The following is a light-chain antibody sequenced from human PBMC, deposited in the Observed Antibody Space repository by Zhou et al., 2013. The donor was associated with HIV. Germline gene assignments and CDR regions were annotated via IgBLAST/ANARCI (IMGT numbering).Light chain of an antibody. CDR3: QQYNSYPFT. CDR1: HDINSY. Sequence: IQLTQSPSSLSASVGDRVTITCRASHDINSYVAWYQQKPGRAPKLLLYAASTLQSGVPSRFSGSGSGTEFTLTISSLQPDDFATYYCQQYNSYPFTFGPGTKVDIK. V-gene: IGKV1-9*01. CDR2: AAS. J-gene: IGKJ3*01.